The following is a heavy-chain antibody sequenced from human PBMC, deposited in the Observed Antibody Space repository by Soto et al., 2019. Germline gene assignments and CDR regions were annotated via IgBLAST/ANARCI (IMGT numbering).Heavy chain of an antibody. CDR1: GGTFSSYA. CDR3: ARGGYHLKSYYYGMDV. Sequence: QVQLVQSGAEVKKPGSSVKVSCKASGGTFSSYAISWGRQAPGQGLELMGGIIPIFGTANYAQKFQGRVTITADESTSTVYMELSSLRSEDTAVYYCARGGYHLKSYYYGMDVWGQGTTVTVSS. D-gene: IGHD2-2*01. CDR2: IIPIFGTA. J-gene: IGHJ6*02. V-gene: IGHV1-69*12.